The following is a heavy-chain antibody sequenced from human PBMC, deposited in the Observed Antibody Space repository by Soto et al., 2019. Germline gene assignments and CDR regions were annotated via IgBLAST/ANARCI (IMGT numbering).Heavy chain of an antibody. CDR1: GFTFSSYA. CDR3: ARDSYYDSSGYSWTHFDY. D-gene: IGHD3-22*01. V-gene: IGHV3-64*01. CDR2: ISSNGGST. Sequence: GGSLRLSCAASGFTFSSYAMHWVRQAPGKGLEYVSAISSNGGSTYYANSVKGRFTISRDNSKNTLYLQMGSLRAEDMAVYYCARDSYYDSSGYSWTHFDYWGQGTLVTISS. J-gene: IGHJ4*02.